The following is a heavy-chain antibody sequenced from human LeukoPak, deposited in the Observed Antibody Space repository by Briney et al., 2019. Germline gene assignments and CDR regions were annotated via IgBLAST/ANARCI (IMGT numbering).Heavy chain of an antibody. Sequence: ASVKVSCKASGYTFTGYYMHWVRQAPGQGLEWMGWINPNSGGTNYAQKFQGRVTMTRDTSISTAYMELSRLRSDDTAVYYCARGEESYDFWSGYSRGYAFDIWGQGTMVTVSS. CDR2: INPNSGGT. J-gene: IGHJ3*02. CDR3: ARGEESYDFWSGYSRGYAFDI. V-gene: IGHV1-2*02. D-gene: IGHD3-3*01. CDR1: GYTFTGYY.